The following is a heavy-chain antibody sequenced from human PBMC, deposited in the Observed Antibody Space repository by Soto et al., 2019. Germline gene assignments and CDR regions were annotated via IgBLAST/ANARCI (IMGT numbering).Heavy chain of an antibody. V-gene: IGHV4-39*01. CDR1: GDSINSDNYY. CDR3: XRLEGLATISYYFDY. CDR2: IYYRGNT. J-gene: IGHJ4*02. D-gene: IGHD1-1*01. Sequence: QLQLQESGPGLVKPSETLSLTCSVSGDSINSDNYYWGXXRQPPGKGLEWIGSIYYRGNTYYNPSLKTRVTISLXXXXXQXXXXXXXXXXXXXXXXXXXRLEGLATISYYFDYWGQGTLVTVSS.